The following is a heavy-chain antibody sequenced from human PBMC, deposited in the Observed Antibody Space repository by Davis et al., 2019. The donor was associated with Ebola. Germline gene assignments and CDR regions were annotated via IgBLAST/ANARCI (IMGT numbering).Heavy chain of an antibody. CDR1: GFTFSNYG. CDR3: VPGTWI. Sequence: GESLKISCEASGFTFSNYGMHWVRQAPGKGLEWVAIIWYDGNTKNYADSVKGRFAISRDNAKNSLYLQMNTLRVEDTAIYYCVPGTWIRGQGTLVTVSS. CDR2: IWYDGNTK. V-gene: IGHV3-33*03. D-gene: IGHD5-18*01. J-gene: IGHJ4*02.